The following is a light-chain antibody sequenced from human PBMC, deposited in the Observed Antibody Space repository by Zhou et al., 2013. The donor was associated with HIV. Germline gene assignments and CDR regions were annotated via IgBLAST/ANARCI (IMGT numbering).Light chain of an antibody. CDR1: QSIDSY. V-gene: IGKV1-39*01. J-gene: IGKJ1*01. CDR3: QQYNSYSS. CDR2: SAS. Sequence: DIQMTQSPSSLSASVGDRVTISCRASQSIDSYVNWYQQRPGKAPKLLIYSASSLQSGVPSRFSGSGYGTEFTLTISSLQPDDFATYFCQQYNSYSSFGQGTKVEIK.